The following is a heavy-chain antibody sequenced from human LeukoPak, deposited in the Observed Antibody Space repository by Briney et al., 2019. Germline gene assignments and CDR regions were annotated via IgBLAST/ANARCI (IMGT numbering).Heavy chain of an antibody. Sequence: APVKVSCKASGYSFTGYYMHWVRQAPGQGLEWMGWINPNSGDTKYAQKFQGRVTMTRDTSISTAYMELTRLRSDDTAVYYCARAVAGTRRYFQHWGQGTLVTVSS. CDR3: ARAVAGTRRYFQH. CDR2: INPNSGDT. D-gene: IGHD6-19*01. V-gene: IGHV1-2*02. J-gene: IGHJ1*01. CDR1: GYSFTGYY.